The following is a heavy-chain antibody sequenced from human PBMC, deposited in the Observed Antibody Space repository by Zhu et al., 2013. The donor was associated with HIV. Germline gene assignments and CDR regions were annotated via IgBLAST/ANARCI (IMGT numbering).Heavy chain of an antibody. J-gene: IGHJ3*02. V-gene: IGHV1-69*12. CDR3: ARDGRNCSSTSCQGDAFDI. D-gene: IGHD2-2*01. CDR2: IIPIFGIA. CDR1: GGTFSSYA. Sequence: QVQLVQSGAEVKKPGSSVKVSCKASGGTFSSYAISWVRQAPGQGLEWMGWIIPIFGIANYAQKFQGRVTITADESTSTAYMELSSLRSEDTAVYYCARDGRNCSSTSCQGDAFDIWGQGTMVTVSS.